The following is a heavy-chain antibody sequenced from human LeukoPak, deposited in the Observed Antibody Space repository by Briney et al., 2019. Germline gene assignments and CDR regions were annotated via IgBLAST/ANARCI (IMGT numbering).Heavy chain of an antibody. Sequence: GGSLRLSCAASGFTFSSYSMNWFRQAPGKGLEWVSSISSSSSYIYYADSVKGRFTISRDNAKNSLYLQMNSLRAEDTALYYCASVDYYGSGNYYNDVDYWGQGTLVIFSS. CDR2: ISSSSSYI. V-gene: IGHV3-21*01. CDR3: ASVDYYGSGNYYNDVDY. J-gene: IGHJ4*02. CDR1: GFTFSSYS. D-gene: IGHD3-10*01.